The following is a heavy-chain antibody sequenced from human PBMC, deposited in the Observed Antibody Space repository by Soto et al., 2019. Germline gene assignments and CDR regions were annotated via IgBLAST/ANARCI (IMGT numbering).Heavy chain of an antibody. Sequence: QVELQQSGPRLVKPSETLSLTCSVSSGPSSSHNWGWIRQPPGRGLEWIGYVYYTGGSSYNPTLMSRVTISADTSTNHNSLALSSVTAEDTVVYYCVRQGIGPLHGLVDVWGKGNTVSVSS. CDR3: VRQGIGPLHGLVDV. CDR2: VYYTGGS. D-gene: IGHD3-10*01. CDR1: SGPSSSHN. J-gene: IGHJ6*04. V-gene: IGHV4-59*08.